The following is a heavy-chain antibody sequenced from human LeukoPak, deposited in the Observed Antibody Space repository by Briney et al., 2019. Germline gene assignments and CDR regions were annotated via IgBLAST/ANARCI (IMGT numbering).Heavy chain of an antibody. CDR1: GWSFNDYY. J-gene: IGHJ5*02. D-gene: IGHD2-2*01. CDR2: INARGDT. V-gene: IGHV4-34*01. CDR3: ARGQVPAARGHNWFDP. Sequence: SETLSLTCAVYGWSFNDYYWNWIRQPPGKGLEWIGEINARGDTNYNPSLKSRVTISVDTSKNQFSLSLSSMSASDTAVYYCARGQVPAARGHNWFDPWGQGTLATVSS.